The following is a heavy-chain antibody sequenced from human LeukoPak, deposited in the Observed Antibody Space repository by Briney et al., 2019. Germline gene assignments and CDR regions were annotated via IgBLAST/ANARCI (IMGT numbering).Heavy chain of an antibody. CDR3: ARGLSGYASSLGY. J-gene: IGHJ4*02. Sequence: GGSLRLSCAASGFTVSSNYMSWARQAPGKGLVWVSRINSDGSSTSYADSVKGRFTISRDNAKNTLYLQMNSLRAEDTAVYYCARGLSGYASSLGYWGQGTLVTVSS. D-gene: IGHD6-6*01. CDR2: INSDGSST. V-gene: IGHV3-74*01. CDR1: GFTVSSNY.